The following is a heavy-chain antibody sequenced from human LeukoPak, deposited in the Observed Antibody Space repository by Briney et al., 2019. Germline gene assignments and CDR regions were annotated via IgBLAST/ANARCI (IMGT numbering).Heavy chain of an antibody. CDR3: ARETAWSIDY. CDR2: ISSRDNTI. V-gene: IGHV3-48*01. J-gene: IGHJ4*02. Sequence: GRSLRLSCAASGFTFSIYSLNWVRQAPGKGLEWVSYISSRDNTIYNADSVKGRFTISRDNAKNSLYLQMNSLRAEDTAVYYCARETAWSIDYWGQGTLVTVSS. CDR1: GFTFSIYS. D-gene: IGHD3-3*01.